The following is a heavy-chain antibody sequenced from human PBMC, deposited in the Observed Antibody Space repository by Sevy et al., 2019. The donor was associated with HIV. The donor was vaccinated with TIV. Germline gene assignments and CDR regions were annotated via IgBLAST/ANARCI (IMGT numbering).Heavy chain of an antibody. CDR3: ARKYDSSGYFDY. CDR2: ISYDGSNK. Sequence: GGSLRLSCAASGFTFSTYGMHWVRQAPGKGLEWVALISYDGSNKYYANSVKGRFTISRDDSKNSLYLQLNSLRAEDTAIYYCARKYDSSGYFDYWGQGTLVTVSS. J-gene: IGHJ4*02. D-gene: IGHD3-22*01. CDR1: GFTFSTYG. V-gene: IGHV3-30*03.